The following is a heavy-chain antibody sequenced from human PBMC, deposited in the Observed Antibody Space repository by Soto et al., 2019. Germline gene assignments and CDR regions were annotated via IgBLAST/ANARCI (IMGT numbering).Heavy chain of an antibody. CDR2: INAGNGNT. J-gene: IGHJ5*02. D-gene: IGHD3-9*01. Sequence: ASVKVSCKASGYTLTSYAMHWVRQAPGQRLEWMGWINAGNGNTKYSQKFQGRVTITRDTSASTAYMELSSLRSEDTAVYYCARVYYDILTGSHLRWFDPWGQGTLVTVSS. V-gene: IGHV1-3*01. CDR1: GYTLTSYA. CDR3: ARVYYDILTGSHLRWFDP.